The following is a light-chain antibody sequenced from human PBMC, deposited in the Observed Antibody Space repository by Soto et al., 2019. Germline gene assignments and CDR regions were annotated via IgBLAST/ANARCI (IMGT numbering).Light chain of an antibody. Sequence: DVQLTQSVAVLSAYVGDSVSITSRASQDIGSYLAWFQQKSGKAPKLLIHTASTLQTGVPFRFSGSGSGTNVTLTISSLQADDFATYYCQEYKSYSITFGQGARPENK. V-gene: IGKV1-9*01. CDR2: TAS. CDR3: QEYKSYSIT. CDR1: QDIGSY. J-gene: IGKJ5*01.